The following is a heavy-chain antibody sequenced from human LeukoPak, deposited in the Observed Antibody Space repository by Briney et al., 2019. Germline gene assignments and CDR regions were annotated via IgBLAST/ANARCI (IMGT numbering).Heavy chain of an antibody. J-gene: IGHJ4*02. Sequence: LAGGSLRLSCAASGFTFSNYWMHWVRQAPGKGLVWVSHINSDGSTTSYADSVKGRFTISRDNAKNTLYLQMDSLRAEDTAVYYCARDGGGDRDLDYWGQGTLVTVSS. CDR3: ARDGGGDRDLDY. CDR2: INSDGSTT. CDR1: GFTFSNYW. D-gene: IGHD2-21*02. V-gene: IGHV3-74*01.